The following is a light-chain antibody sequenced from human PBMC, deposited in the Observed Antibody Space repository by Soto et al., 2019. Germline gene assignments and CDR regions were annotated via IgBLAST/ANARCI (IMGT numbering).Light chain of an antibody. J-gene: IGKJ1*01. CDR3: MQGTHWPRA. CDR1: QSLVDSDGNTY. V-gene: IGKV2-30*01. CDR2: KVS. Sequence: DIVMTQSPLSLPVTLGQPASISCRSSQSLVDSDGNTYLNWFQQRPGQSPRRLIYKVSNRDSGVPDRFSGSGSGTDFTLRISRVEAEDVGVYYCMQGTHWPRAFGQGTKVE.